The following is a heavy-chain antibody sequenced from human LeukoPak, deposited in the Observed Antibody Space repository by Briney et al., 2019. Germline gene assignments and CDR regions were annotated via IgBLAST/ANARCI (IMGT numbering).Heavy chain of an antibody. J-gene: IGHJ4*02. CDR2: IYYSGST. CDR3: ARVLLGILYYFDY. Sequence: PSQTLSLTCTVSGGSISSGDYYWSWIRQPPGKGLEWIGYIYYSGSTYYNPSLKSRVTISVDTSKNQFSLKLSSVTAADTAVYYCARVLLGILYYFDYWGQGTLVTVSS. CDR1: GGSISSGDYY. D-gene: IGHD3-16*01. V-gene: IGHV4-30-4*01.